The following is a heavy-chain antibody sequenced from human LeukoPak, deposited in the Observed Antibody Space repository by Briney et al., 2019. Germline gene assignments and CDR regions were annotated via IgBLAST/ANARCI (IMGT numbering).Heavy chain of an antibody. J-gene: IGHJ3*02. V-gene: IGHV4-59*08. Sequence: SETLSLTCTVSGGSISSFYWSWIRQPPGKGLEWIGYIYYSGSTNYNPSLKSRVTISVDTSMNQFSLKLDSMTAADTAVYYCARQYSTSWFTPAFDTWGQGKMVTVSS. D-gene: IGHD2-2*02. CDR3: ARQYSTSWFTPAFDT. CDR1: GGSISSFY. CDR2: IYYSGST.